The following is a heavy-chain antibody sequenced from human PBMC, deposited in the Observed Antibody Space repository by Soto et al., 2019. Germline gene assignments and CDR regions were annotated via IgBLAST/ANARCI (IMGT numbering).Heavy chain of an antibody. D-gene: IGHD3-22*01. Sequence: SETLSLTCTVSGGSISSSSYYWGWIRQPPGKGLEWIGSIYYSGSTYYNTSLKSRVTISVDTSKNKFSLKMSTMTAAETAVYYCARHYPYYYDSSGHPDYGGQGTLVTVS. CDR1: GGSISSSSYY. CDR2: IYYSGST. CDR3: ARHYPYYYDSSGHPDY. V-gene: IGHV4-39*01. J-gene: IGHJ4*02.